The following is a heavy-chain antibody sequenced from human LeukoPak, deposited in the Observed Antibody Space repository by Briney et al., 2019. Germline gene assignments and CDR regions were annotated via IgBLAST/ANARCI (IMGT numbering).Heavy chain of an antibody. J-gene: IGHJ4*02. V-gene: IGHV4-30-2*01. CDR3: QSRFLEWLLDY. CDR2: IYHSGST. CDR1: GGSISSSGYS. Sequence: SETLSLTCAVSGGSISSSGYSWSWIRQPPGKGLEWIGYIYHSGSTYYNPSLKSRVTISVDRSKNQFSLKLSSVTAADTAIYYCQSRFLEWLLDYWGQGTLVTVSS. D-gene: IGHD3-3*01.